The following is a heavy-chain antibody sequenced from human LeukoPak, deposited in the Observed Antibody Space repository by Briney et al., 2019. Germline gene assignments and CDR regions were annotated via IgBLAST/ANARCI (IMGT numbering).Heavy chain of an antibody. CDR1: TGSISSYY. Sequence: PSETLSLTCTVSTGSISSYYCSWIRQPPGKGLEWIGYVYYSGSANYNPSLKSRVTISVDTSKNQFSLKLSSVTDADTAVYYCARHGKLGQFDYWGQGTLVTVSS. J-gene: IGHJ4*02. CDR2: VYYSGSA. V-gene: IGHV4-59*08. D-gene: IGHD3-10*01. CDR3: ARHGKLGQFDY.